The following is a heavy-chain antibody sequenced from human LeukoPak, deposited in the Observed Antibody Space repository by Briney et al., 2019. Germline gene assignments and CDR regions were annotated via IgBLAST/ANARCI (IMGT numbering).Heavy chain of an antibody. V-gene: IGHV4-34*01. CDR1: GGSFSGCY. J-gene: IGHJ4*02. D-gene: IGHD2-21*02. Sequence: PSETLSLTCAVYGGSFSGCYWSWIRQPPGKGLEWIGEINHSGSTNYNPSLKSRVTISVDTSKNQFSLKLSSVTAADTAVYYCARAYCGGDCWYYFDYWGQGTLVTVSS. CDR3: ARAYCGGDCWYYFDY. CDR2: INHSGST.